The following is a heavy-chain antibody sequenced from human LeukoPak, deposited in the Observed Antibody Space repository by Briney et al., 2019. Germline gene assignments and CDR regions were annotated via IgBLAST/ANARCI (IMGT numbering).Heavy chain of an antibody. J-gene: IGHJ4*02. CDR3: AKGPQLGSGYHPDY. CDR1: GFTLSSAA. V-gene: IGHV3-23*01. CDR2: ITGSDDGT. Sequence: GGSLSLSCAVSGFTLSSAAMTWVRQAPGKGLEWVSTITGSDDGTYYADSVKGRFTISRDYSKNTLNLQMHSLRVEDTAIYYCAKGPQLGSGYHPDYWGQGTLVTVSS. D-gene: IGHD3-22*01.